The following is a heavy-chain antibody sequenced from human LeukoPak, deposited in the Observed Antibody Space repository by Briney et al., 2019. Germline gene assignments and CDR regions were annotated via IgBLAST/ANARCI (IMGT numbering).Heavy chain of an antibody. CDR3: ARVVVPAAYYYYYYYMDV. D-gene: IGHD2-2*01. V-gene: IGHV1-2*02. CDR1: GYTFTGYY. Sequence: EASVKVSCKASGYTFTGYYMHWVRQAPGQGLEWMGWINPNSGGTNYAQKFQGRVTMTRDTSISTAYTELSRLRSDDTAVYYCARVVVPAAYYYYYYYMDVWGKGTTVTVSS. CDR2: INPNSGGT. J-gene: IGHJ6*03.